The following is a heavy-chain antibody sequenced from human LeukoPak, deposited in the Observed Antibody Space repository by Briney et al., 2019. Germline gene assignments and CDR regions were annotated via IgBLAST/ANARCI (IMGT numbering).Heavy chain of an antibody. Sequence: PSETLSLTCAVSGASFSGYFWNWIRQSPEKGLEWIGEIKYDGTTNYNPSLTSRVTMSIDKATNQFHLKVTSLTAADTAVYYCARLTKNDSGSFRFGKKKRGYMDVWGKGTTVTISS. CDR3: ARLTKNDSGSFRFGKKKRGYMDV. D-gene: IGHD3-10*01. CDR2: IKYDGTT. V-gene: IGHV4-34*10. CDR1: GASFSGYF. J-gene: IGHJ6*03.